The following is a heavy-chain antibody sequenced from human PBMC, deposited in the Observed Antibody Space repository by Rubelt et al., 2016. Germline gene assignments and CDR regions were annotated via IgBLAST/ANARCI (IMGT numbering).Heavy chain of an antibody. Sequence: QVQLQESGPGLVKPSGTLSLTCAVSGGSISSSNWWSWVRQPPGKGLEWIGEIYHSGSTNYNPSPKGRGTISVDKSKNQFSRKLSSGTAADTAVYYCANVHSSGWRVDYWGQGTLVTVSS. V-gene: IGHV4-4*02. CDR1: GGSISSSNW. CDR3: ANVHSSGWRVDY. D-gene: IGHD6-19*01. CDR2: IYHSGST. J-gene: IGHJ4*02.